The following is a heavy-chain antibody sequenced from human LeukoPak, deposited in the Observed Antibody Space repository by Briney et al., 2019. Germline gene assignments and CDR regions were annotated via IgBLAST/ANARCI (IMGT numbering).Heavy chain of an antibody. D-gene: IGHD2-21*02. CDR2: ISYDGSNK. J-gene: IGHJ4*02. CDR3: ARDWGIVVVTGLVDY. V-gene: IGHV3-30*03. CDR1: GFTVSSNY. Sequence: GGSLRLSCAASGFTVSSNYMSWVRQAPGKGLEWAAVISYDGSNKYYADSVKGRFTISRDNSKNTLYLQMNSLRAEDTALYYCARDWGIVVVTGLVDYWGQGTLVTVSS.